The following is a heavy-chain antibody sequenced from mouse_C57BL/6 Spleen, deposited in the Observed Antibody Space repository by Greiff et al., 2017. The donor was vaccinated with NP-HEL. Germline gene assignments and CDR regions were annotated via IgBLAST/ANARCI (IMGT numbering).Heavy chain of an antibody. J-gene: IGHJ2*01. Sequence: EVQLQQSGPVLVKPGASVKMSCMASGYTFTDYYMNWVKQSHGKSLEWIGVINPYNGGTSYNQKFKGKATLTVDKSSSTAYMELNSLTSEDSAVYYCARDMVTYYFDYWGQSTTLTVSS. CDR3: ARDMVTYYFDY. CDR2: INPYNGGT. D-gene: IGHD2-2*01. CDR1: GYTFTDYY. V-gene: IGHV1-19*01.